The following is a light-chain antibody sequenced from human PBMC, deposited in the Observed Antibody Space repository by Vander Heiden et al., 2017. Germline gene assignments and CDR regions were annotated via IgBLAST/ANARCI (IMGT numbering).Light chain of an antibody. CDR2: TAS. J-gene: IGKJ1*01. Sequence: DVQMTQSPSSLSASVGDRVTITCRASQNISMYLNWYQRKPGKAPKVLISTASSLQSGVPSRFSGGGSGTDFTLTISSLQPEDFATYYCQQSYNTPRTFGHGTKVGIK. CDR1: QNISMY. CDR3: QQSYNTPRT. V-gene: IGKV1-39*01.